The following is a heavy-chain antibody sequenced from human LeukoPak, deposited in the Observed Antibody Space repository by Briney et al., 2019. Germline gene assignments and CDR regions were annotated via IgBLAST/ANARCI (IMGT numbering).Heavy chain of an antibody. CDR3: VTGSGAY. CDR1: GPSVSNNN. D-gene: IGHD3-10*01. CDR2: MYSGGNR. J-gene: IGHJ4*02. Sequence: GGSLRLSCVASGPSVSNNNINWVRQAPGKGLEWVSVMYSGGNRYYADSVRGRFTISRDSSRDTLYLQMNSLRAEDTAVYYCVTGSGAYWGQGTLVTVSS. V-gene: IGHV3-53*01.